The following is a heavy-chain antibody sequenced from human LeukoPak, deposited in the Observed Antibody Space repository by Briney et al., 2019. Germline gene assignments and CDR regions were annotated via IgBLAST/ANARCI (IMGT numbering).Heavy chain of an antibody. CDR3: ASLYCDGSDACWLISPY. V-gene: IGHV4-4*02. CDR1: GGSIISRNW. CDR2: NSHSGST. Sequence: PSGTPSLTCVVSGGSIISRNWWSWGRQAPGKGVEWIGGNSHSGSTNYNPSLKSRVTLSVDKSKNQFSLKLSSVTAADTAVYYCASLYCDGSDACWLISPYWGQGALVTVSS. D-gene: IGHD2-21*01. J-gene: IGHJ4*02.